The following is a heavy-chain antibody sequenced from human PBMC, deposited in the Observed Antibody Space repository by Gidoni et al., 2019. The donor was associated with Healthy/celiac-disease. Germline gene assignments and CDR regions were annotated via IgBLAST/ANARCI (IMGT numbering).Heavy chain of an antibody. Sequence: EVQLLESGGGLVQPGGSLRLSCAASGFTFRSYAMSWVRQAPGKGLEWVSAISGSGGSTYYADSVKGRFTISRDNSKNTLYLQMNSLRAEDTAVYYCAKGLSSGYYYPDAFDIWGQGTMVTVSS. V-gene: IGHV3-23*01. CDR3: AKGLSSGYYYPDAFDI. J-gene: IGHJ3*02. CDR2: ISGSGGST. CDR1: GFTFRSYA. D-gene: IGHD3-22*01.